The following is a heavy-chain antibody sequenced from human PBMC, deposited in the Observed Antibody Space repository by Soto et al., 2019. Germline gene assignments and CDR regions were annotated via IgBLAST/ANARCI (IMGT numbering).Heavy chain of an antibody. CDR3: ARIRGSSGYYSTDY. Sequence: PSETLSLTCIVSGGSISSGDYYWSWIRQPPGKGLEWIGYIYYSGSTYYNPSLKSRVTISVDTSKNQFSLKLSSVTAADTAVYYCARIRGSSGYYSTDYWGQGTLVTVSS. J-gene: IGHJ4*02. D-gene: IGHD3-22*01. CDR1: GGSISSGDYY. CDR2: IYYSGST. V-gene: IGHV4-30-4*01.